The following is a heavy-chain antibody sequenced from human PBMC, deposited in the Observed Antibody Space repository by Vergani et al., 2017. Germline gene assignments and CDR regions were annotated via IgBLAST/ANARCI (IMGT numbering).Heavy chain of an antibody. J-gene: IGHJ5*02. CDR3: ARGSGRGQLAENWFDP. D-gene: IGHD6-6*01. V-gene: IGHV3-30-3*01. Sequence: QVQLVESGGGVVQPGRSLRLSCAASGFTFSSYAMHWVRQAPGKGLEWVAVISYDGSNKYYADSVKGRFTISRDNSKNTLYLQMNSLRAEDTAVYYCARGSGRGQLAENWFDPWGQGTLVTVSS. CDR1: GFTFSSYA. CDR2: ISYDGSNK.